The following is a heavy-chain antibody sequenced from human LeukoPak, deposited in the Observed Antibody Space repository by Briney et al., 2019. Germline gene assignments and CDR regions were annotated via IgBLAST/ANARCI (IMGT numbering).Heavy chain of an antibody. D-gene: IGHD3-10*01. Sequence: GGSLRLSCAPSGFSPSIYGTRWVPDAPGKGLERVAAISYDGSNKYYADSVKGRFTISRDNSKNTLYLQMNSLRVEDTAVYYCAKDRSGYGSGSYSFNYWGQGTLVTVSS. CDR2: ISYDGSNK. CDR1: GFSPSIYG. J-gene: IGHJ4*02. CDR3: AKDRSGYGSGSYSFNY. V-gene: IGHV3-30*18.